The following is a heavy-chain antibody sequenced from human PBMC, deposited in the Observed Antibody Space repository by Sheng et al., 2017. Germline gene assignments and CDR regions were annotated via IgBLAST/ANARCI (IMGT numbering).Heavy chain of an antibody. Sequence: QVQLVQSGAEVKKPGSSVKVSCKASGGTFSSYTISWVRQAPGQGLEWMGRIIPILGIANYAQKFQGRVTITADKSTNTAYMELSSLRSEDTAVYYCARSRGVAAAFDPWGQGTLVTVSS. V-gene: IGHV1-69*02. CDR2: IIPILGIA. D-gene: IGHD6-25*01. J-gene: IGHJ5*02. CDR3: ARSRGVAAAFDP. CDR1: GGTFSSYT.